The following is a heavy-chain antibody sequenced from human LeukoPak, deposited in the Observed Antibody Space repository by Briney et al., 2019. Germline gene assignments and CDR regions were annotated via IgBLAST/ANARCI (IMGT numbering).Heavy chain of an antibody. CDR3: ARAGSGRYYYYMDV. J-gene: IGHJ6*03. Sequence: ASVMVSCKASGYTFAIYGISWVRQAPGQGLEWMGWISSDNGYTNYAQKFQGRVTMTTDASTNTAYMELRSLRSDDTAVYYCARAGSGRYYYYMDVWGKGTTVTVSS. V-gene: IGHV1-18*04. CDR1: GYTFAIYG. D-gene: IGHD3-10*01. CDR2: ISSDNGYT.